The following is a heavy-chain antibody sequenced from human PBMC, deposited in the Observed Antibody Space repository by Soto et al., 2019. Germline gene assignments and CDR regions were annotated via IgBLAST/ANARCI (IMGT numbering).Heavy chain of an antibody. CDR1: GFSFSNYN. CDR3: AGEFGHGYYLDY. Sequence: EVQLVESGGGLVQPGGSLRLSCVASGFSFSNYNMNWVRQAPGKGLEWVSYITDSRDTVHYADSVRGRFTISGDNAESSLYLQMNSLIDEDTAVYFCAGEFGHGYYLDYWGRGTLVTVSS. J-gene: IGHJ4*02. V-gene: IGHV3-48*02. CDR2: ITDSRDTV. D-gene: IGHD3-16*01.